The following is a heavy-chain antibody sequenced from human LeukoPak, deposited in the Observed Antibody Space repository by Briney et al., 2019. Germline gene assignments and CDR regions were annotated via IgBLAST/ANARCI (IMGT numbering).Heavy chain of an antibody. CDR3: ARLPGIAVADNDY. CDR1: GGSFSGYY. V-gene: IGHV4-34*01. Sequence: PSETLSLTCAVHGGSFSGYYWSWIRQPPGKGREWSGEINHSGSTNYNPSLKSRVTISVDTSKNQFSLKLSSVTAADTAVYYCARLPGIAVADNDYWGQGTLVTVSS. J-gene: IGHJ4*02. CDR2: INHSGST. D-gene: IGHD6-19*01.